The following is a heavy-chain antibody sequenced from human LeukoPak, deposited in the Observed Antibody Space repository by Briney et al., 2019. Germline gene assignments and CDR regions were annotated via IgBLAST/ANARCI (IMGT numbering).Heavy chain of an antibody. D-gene: IGHD2-15*01. CDR1: GFTVSSNY. CDR3: AKDQGCSGGSCYLGPADY. Sequence: GGSLRLSCAASGFTVSSNYMNWVRQAPGKGLEWVSIIYSGGSTYYADSVKGRFTISRDNSKNTLYLQMNSLRAEDTAVYYCAKDQGCSGGSCYLGPADYWGQGTLVTVSS. V-gene: IGHV3-66*01. J-gene: IGHJ4*02. CDR2: IYSGGST.